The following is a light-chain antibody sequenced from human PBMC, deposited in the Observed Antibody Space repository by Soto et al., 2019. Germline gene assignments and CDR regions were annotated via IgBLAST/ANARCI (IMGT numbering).Light chain of an antibody. CDR3: AAWDDRLDVYV. CDR1: SSNVGSNT. CDR2: STS. J-gene: IGLJ1*01. V-gene: IGLV1-44*01. Sequence: QSVLTQPPSASGTPGQIVAISCSGNSSNVGSNTVTWYQQLPGTAPKLLIYSTSQRSSGVPGRFSGSKSGASASLSISGLQSEDEADYYCAAWDDRLDVYVFGTGTKVTVL.